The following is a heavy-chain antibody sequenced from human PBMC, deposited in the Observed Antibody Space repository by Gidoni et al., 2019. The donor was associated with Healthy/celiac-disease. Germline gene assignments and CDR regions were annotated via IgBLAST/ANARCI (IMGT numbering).Heavy chain of an antibody. CDR1: GGTFSSYA. CDR2: ISPIFCTA. D-gene: IGHD1-1*01. V-gene: IGHV1-69*01. Sequence: QVQLVQSGAEVKTPGSSVQVSCKASGGTFSSYAISWVRQAPGQGLEWMGGISPIFCTANYAQKFQGRVTITADESTSTAYMELSSLRAEDTAVYYCARGGLNWNLRPDYWGQGTLVTVSS. CDR3: ARGGLNWNLRPDY. J-gene: IGHJ4*02.